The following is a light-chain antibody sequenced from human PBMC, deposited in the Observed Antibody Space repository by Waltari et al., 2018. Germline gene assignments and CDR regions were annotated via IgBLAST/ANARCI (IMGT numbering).Light chain of an antibody. CDR3: QQRSNWPRIT. Sequence: FVLTQSPATLSVSAGETATLSCRASQNIKKFLAWYQQKPGQAPRLIIHDASNRATGIPARFSGSGSGTDFTLTISSVEPEDCAVYYCQQRSNWPRITFGQGTRLELK. J-gene: IGKJ5*01. CDR2: DAS. V-gene: IGKV3-11*01. CDR1: QNIKKF.